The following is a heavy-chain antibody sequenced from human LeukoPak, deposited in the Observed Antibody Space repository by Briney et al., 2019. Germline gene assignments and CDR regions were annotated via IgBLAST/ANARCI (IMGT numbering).Heavy chain of an antibody. Sequence: ASVKVSCKASGGTFSSYAISWVRQAPGQGLEWMGWINPNSGGTNYAQKFQGRVTMARDTSISTAYMELNRLTSDDTAVYYCARSVGSSQRSDYWGQGTLVTVSS. V-gene: IGHV1-2*02. CDR2: INPNSGGT. CDR3: ARSVGSSQRSDY. CDR1: GGTFSSYA. D-gene: IGHD1-26*01. J-gene: IGHJ4*02.